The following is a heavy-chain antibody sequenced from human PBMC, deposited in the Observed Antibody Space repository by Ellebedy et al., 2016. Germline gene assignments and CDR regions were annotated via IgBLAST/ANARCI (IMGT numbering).Heavy chain of an antibody. CDR3: VHRTTVTSVDY. J-gene: IGHJ4*02. Sequence: SGPTLVKPTQTLTLTCTFSGFSLSTSGVVVGWIRQPPGKALEWLAFIYWNDVKRYSPSLGSRITITKDTSKNQVVLTITNMDPVDTATYFCVHRTTVTSVDYWGRGTLVTVSA. CDR1: GFSLSTSGVV. D-gene: IGHD4-17*01. CDR2: IYWNDVK. V-gene: IGHV2-5*01.